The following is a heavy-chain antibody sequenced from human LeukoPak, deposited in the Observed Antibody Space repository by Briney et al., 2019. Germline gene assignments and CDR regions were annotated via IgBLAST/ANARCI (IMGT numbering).Heavy chain of an antibody. Sequence: GGSLRLSCAASGFTFSSYAMRWVRRAPGKGLEWVSGISGSGGDTYYADSVKGRFTISRDNSKNTLYLQMNSLRAEDSAVYYCAKVFRSGDLFVSDSWGQGTLVTVSS. J-gene: IGHJ4*02. CDR3: AKVFRSGDLFVSDS. V-gene: IGHV3-23*01. CDR1: GFTFSSYA. D-gene: IGHD4-17*01. CDR2: ISGSGGDT.